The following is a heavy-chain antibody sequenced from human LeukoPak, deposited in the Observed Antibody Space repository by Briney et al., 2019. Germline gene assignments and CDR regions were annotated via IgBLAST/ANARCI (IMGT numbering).Heavy chain of an antibody. CDR2: IYPGGYET. Sequence: GALLMICCEGSGYCISNYWICCLRPLGEKVLEWMGIIYPGGYETRYSPSLQGLVTISVDKSISTAYLQWSSLKASDTAMYYCAIPPGYCGNDCSFDHWGQGALVTVSS. V-gene: IGHV5-51*03. J-gene: IGHJ4*02. CDR3: AIPPGYCGNDCSFDH. CDR1: GYCISNYW. D-gene: IGHD2-21*02.